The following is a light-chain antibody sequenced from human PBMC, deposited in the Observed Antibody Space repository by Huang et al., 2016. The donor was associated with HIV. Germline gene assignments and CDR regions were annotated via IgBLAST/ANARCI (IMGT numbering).Light chain of an antibody. CDR1: QSVSSNY. CDR3: QHYGNSPYT. CDR2: GAS. V-gene: IGKV3-20*01. J-gene: IGKJ2*01. Sequence: EIVLTQSPGTLSLSPGERATLSCRASQSVSSNYLAWYQQKPGQAPRLLIYGASNRATDIPDRFSGSGSGTDFTLTISRLEPEDFAVYYCQHYGNSPYTFGQGTKVEIK.